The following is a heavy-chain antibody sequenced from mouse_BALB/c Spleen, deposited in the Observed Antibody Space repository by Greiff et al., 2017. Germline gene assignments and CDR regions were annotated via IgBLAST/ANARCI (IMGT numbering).Heavy chain of an antibody. CDR3: ARGTATGWFAY. V-gene: IGHV5-4*02. Sequence: EVHLVESGGGLVKPGGSLKLSCAASGFTFSDYYMYWVRQTPEKRLEWVATISDGGSYTYYPDSVKGRFTISRDNAKNNLYLQMSSLKSEDTAMYYCARGTATGWFAYWGQGTLVTVSA. CDR2: ISDGGSYT. D-gene: IGHD1-2*01. CDR1: GFTFSDYY. J-gene: IGHJ3*01.